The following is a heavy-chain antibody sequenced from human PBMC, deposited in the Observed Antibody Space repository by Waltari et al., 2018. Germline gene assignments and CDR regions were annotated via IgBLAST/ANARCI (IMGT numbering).Heavy chain of an antibody. CDR1: WSSLPTSGVC. V-gene: IGHV2-5*02. Sequence: QITLKPSAPTPLNPTHTRTLTCTFSWSSLPTSGVCVGWIRQPPGLAREWLALIYWDDDKRYSPSLKSRLTIPKDTSKNQVVLTMTNMDPVDPATYYCAHTGGGNRHFQHWGQGTLVTVSS. J-gene: IGHJ1*01. D-gene: IGHD3-16*01. CDR3: AHTGGGNRHFQH. CDR2: IYWDDDK.